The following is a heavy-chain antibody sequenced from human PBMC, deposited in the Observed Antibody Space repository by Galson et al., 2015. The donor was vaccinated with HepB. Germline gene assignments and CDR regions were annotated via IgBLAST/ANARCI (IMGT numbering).Heavy chain of an antibody. J-gene: IGHJ4*02. CDR2: INSDGSST. CDR3: ARGDVVIFSGSDY. V-gene: IGHV3-74*01. CDR1: GFTFSSYW. D-gene: IGHD2-2*01. Sequence: SLRLSCAASGFTFSSYWMHWVRQAPGKGLVWVSRINSDGSSTSYADSVKGRFTISRDNAKNTLYLQMNRLRAEDTAVYYCARGDVVIFSGSDYWGQGTLVTVSS.